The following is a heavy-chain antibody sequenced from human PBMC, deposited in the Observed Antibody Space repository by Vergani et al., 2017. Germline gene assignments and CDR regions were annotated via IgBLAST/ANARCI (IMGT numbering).Heavy chain of an antibody. D-gene: IGHD2-2*01. J-gene: IGHJ3*01. CDR2: INNNGGST. CDR3: AKVCGSTSCPYGGGAFDV. Sequence: QLLESGGGLIQPGGSLRLSCAASGFTFNSYAMTWVRQAPGKGLEWVSGINNNGGSTYYADSVKGRFTIARDNSKNTLYLQMTDLRAEDTATYYWAKVCGSTSCPYGGGAFDVWGHGTMITVSS. CDR1: GFTFNSYA. V-gene: IGHV3-23*01.